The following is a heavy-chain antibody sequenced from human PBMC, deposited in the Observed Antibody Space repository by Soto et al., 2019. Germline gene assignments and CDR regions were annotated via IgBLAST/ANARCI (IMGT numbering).Heavy chain of an antibody. CDR2: IKSKTDGGTT. J-gene: IGHJ5*02. V-gene: IGHV3-15*01. D-gene: IGHD3-3*01. CDR1: GFTFGNAW. Sequence: GGSLRLSCAASGFTFGNAWMSWVRQAPGKGLEWVGRIKSKTDGGTTDYAAPVKGRFTISRDDSKNTLYLQMNSLKTEDTAVYYCTTDPAVRYDFWSGYLPTQNWFDPWGQGTLVTVSS. CDR3: TTDPAVRYDFWSGYLPTQNWFDP.